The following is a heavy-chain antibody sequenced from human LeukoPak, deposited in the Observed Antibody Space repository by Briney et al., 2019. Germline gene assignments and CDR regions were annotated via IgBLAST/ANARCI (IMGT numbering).Heavy chain of an antibody. CDR2: INPNSGGT. J-gene: IGHJ5*02. CDR3: ASSGSSIQFDP. D-gene: IGHD1-26*01. Sequence: ASVKVSCKASGYTFTGYFIHWVRQAPGQGLEWMGWINPNSGGTVYAQNFQGRVTMTRGTSISIVYMELSSLRSDDTAVYYCASSGSSIQFDPWGQGTLVTVSS. V-gene: IGHV1-2*02. CDR1: GYTFTGYF.